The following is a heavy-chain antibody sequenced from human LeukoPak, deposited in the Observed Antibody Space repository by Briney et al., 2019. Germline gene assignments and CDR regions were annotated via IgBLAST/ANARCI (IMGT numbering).Heavy chain of an antibody. CDR2: IYSGGST. Sequence: PGGSLRLSCAASGFTVSSNYMSWVRQAPGKGLEWVSVIYSGGSTYYADSVKGRFTSSRDNSKNTLYLQMNSLRAEDTAVYYCARVRCSGGSCPYYYYYYYMDVWGKGTTVTVSS. V-gene: IGHV3-53*01. CDR1: GFTVSSNY. CDR3: ARVRCSGGSCPYYYYYYYMDV. J-gene: IGHJ6*03. D-gene: IGHD2-15*01.